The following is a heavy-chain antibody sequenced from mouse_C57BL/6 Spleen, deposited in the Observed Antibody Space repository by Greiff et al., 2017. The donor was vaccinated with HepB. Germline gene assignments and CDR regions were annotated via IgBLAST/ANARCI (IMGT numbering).Heavy chain of an antibody. Sequence: QVQLKESGPELVKPGASVKISCKASGYAFSSSWMNWVKQRPGKGLEWIGRIYPGDGDTNYNGKFKGKATLTADKSSSTAYMQLSSLTSEDSAVYFCARFLIYYEAMDYWGQGTSVTVSS. CDR1: GYAFSSSW. CDR3: ARFLIYYEAMDY. D-gene: IGHD2-4*01. CDR2: IYPGDGDT. V-gene: IGHV1-82*01. J-gene: IGHJ4*01.